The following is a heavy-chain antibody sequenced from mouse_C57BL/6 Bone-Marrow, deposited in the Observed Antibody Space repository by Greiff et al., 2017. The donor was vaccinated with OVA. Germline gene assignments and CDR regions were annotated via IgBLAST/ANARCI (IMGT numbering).Heavy chain of an antibody. D-gene: IGHD2-4*01. CDR1: GYSFTSYT. CDR2: INPSSGYT. J-gene: IGHJ2*01. CDR3: ARKRDYDY. V-gene: IGHV1-4*01. Sequence: VKLMESGAELARPGASVKMSCKASGYSFTSYTMHWVKQRPGQGLEWIGYINPSSGYTKYNQKFKDKATLTADKSSSTAYMQLSSLTSEDSAVYYCARKRDYDYWGQGTTLTVSS.